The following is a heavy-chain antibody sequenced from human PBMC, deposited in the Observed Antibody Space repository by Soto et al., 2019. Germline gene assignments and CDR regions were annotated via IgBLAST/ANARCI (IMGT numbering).Heavy chain of an antibody. CDR2: IYYSGST. D-gene: IGHD2-2*01. V-gene: IGHV4-31*03. J-gene: IGHJ5*02. Sequence: QVQLQESGPGLVKPSQTLSLTCTVSGGSISSGGYYWSWIRQHPWKGLEWIGYIYYSGSTYYNPSLKSRVTIAVDTSKNQFSLKLSSVTAADTAVYYCARTDGYCSSTSCQTGCFDPWGQGTLVTVSS. CDR1: GGSISSGGYY. CDR3: ARTDGYCSSTSCQTGCFDP.